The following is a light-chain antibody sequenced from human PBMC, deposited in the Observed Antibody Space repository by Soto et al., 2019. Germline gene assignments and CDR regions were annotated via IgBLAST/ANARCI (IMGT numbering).Light chain of an antibody. CDR3: QQRSNWPPL. Sequence: EFVLTQSPGTLSLSPGERATLSCRASQSVSSYLAWYQQKPGQAPRLLIYDASNRATGIPARFSGSGSGTDFTLTISSLEPEDFAVYYCQQRSNWPPLFGQGTRLEIK. J-gene: IGKJ5*01. CDR2: DAS. CDR1: QSVSSY. V-gene: IGKV3-11*01.